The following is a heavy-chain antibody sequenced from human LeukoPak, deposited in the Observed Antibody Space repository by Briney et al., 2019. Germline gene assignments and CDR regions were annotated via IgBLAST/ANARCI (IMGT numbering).Heavy chain of an antibody. J-gene: IGHJ5*02. CDR3: ARGKVTMVRGVIIRGFDP. CDR1: GYTFTGYY. V-gene: IGHV1-2*02. D-gene: IGHD3-10*01. Sequence: ASVKVSCKASGYTFTGYYMHWVRQAPGHGLEWMGWINPNSGGTNYAQKFQGRVTMTRDTSISTAYMELSSLRSEDTAVYYCARGKVTMVRGVIIRGFDPWGQGTLVTVSS. CDR2: INPNSGGT.